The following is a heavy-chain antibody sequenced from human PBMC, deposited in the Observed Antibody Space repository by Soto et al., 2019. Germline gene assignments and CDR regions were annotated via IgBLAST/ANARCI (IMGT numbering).Heavy chain of an antibody. CDR1: GFTFSSYT. J-gene: IGHJ4*02. CDR3: AKDLRPDGVWDFDY. V-gene: IGHV3-23*01. D-gene: IGHD4-17*01. CDR2: INSGGRT. Sequence: EVQLLESGGGLVQPGGSLRLSCAASGFTFSSYTMNWVRQAPGKGLEWVSGINSGGRTYYADSVKGRFTITRDDSKNTLYIQIIRLRAEDTAVYYCAKDLRPDGVWDFDYWGQGTLVTVSS.